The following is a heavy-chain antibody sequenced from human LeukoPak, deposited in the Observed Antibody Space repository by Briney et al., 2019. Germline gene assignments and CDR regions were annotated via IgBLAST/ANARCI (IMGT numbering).Heavy chain of an antibody. CDR2: INWSGGSI. V-gene: IGHV3-20*04. CDR1: GFTFSSYS. J-gene: IGHJ3*02. D-gene: IGHD1-26*01. Sequence: GGSLRLSCAASGFTFSSYSMNWVRQAPGKGLEWVSGINWSGGSIGYADSVKGRFTISRDNAKNSLYLQMNSLRAEDTALYFCARVRVVWDLDDAFDIWGQGTMVIVS. CDR3: ARVRVVWDLDDAFDI.